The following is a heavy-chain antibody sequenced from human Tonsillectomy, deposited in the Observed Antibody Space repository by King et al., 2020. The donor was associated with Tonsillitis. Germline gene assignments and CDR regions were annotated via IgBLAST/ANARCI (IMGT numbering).Heavy chain of an antibody. Sequence: QLVQSGAEVKKPGRSLRVSCKGSGYTFTRYGITWVRQVPGKGMEWMGKIESSESYTIYRPSFQGHVTISADKSISTAYPKRSSLKASDTAMYYCARGAGSGTVDYWGQGTRVTVSS. V-gene: IGHV5-10-1*03. CDR2: IESSESYT. CDR1: GYTFTRYG. D-gene: IGHD1-14*01. CDR3: ARGAGSGTVDY. J-gene: IGHJ4*02.